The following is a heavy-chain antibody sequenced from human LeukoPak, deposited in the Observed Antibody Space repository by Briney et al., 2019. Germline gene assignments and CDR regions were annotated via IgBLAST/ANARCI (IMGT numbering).Heavy chain of an antibody. CDR2: INHSGST. CDR3: ASASTVTTSDY. Sequence: SETLSLTCAVYGGSFSGYYWSWIRQPPGEGLEWIGEINHSGSTNYNPSLKSRVTISVDTSKNQFSLKLSSVTAADTAVYYCASASTVTTSDYWGQGTLVTVSS. J-gene: IGHJ4*02. D-gene: IGHD4-17*01. CDR1: GGSFSGYY. V-gene: IGHV4-34*01.